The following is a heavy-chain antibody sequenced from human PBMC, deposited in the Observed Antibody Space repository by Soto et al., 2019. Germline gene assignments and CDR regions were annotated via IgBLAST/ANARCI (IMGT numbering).Heavy chain of an antibody. V-gene: IGHV4-30-4*01. J-gene: IGHJ6*02. Sequence: PSETLSLTCTVSGGSISSGDYYWSWIRQPPGKGLEWIGYIYYSGSTYYNPSLKSRVTISVDTSKNQFSLELSSVTAADTAVYYCARDMIAMGNYYYYYGMDVWGQGTTVTVSS. CDR1: GGSISSGDYY. CDR2: IYYSGST. D-gene: IGHD3-22*01. CDR3: ARDMIAMGNYYYYYGMDV.